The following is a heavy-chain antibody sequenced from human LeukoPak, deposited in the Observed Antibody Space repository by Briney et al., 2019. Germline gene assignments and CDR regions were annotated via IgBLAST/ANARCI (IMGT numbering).Heavy chain of an antibody. CDR2: ISGDGGST. CDR3: AKGPGSNYYMDV. J-gene: IGHJ6*03. D-gene: IGHD3-10*01. CDR1: GFTFDDYA. V-gene: IGHV3-43*02. Sequence: GGSLRLSCAASGFTFDDYAMHWVRQAPGKGLEWVSLISGDGGSTYYADSVKGRFTISRDNRKNSLYLQMNSLRNEDTALYYCAKGPGSNYYMDVWGKGTTVTVSS.